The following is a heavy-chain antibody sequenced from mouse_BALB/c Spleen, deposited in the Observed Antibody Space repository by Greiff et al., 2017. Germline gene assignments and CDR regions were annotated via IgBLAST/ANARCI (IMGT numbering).Heavy chain of an antibody. CDR2: IYPGSGST. CDR3: ARGGGNAWFAN. CDR1: GYTFTDYV. J-gene: IGHJ3*01. D-gene: IGHD1-1*02. Sequence: QVQLQQSGPELVKPGASVKMSCKASGYTFTDYVISWVKQRTGQGLESSGEIYPGSGSTYYNEKFKGKATLTADKSSNTAYMHLSSLTSEDSAVYLCARGGGNAWFANGGKGTLVTVAA. V-gene: IGHV1-77*01.